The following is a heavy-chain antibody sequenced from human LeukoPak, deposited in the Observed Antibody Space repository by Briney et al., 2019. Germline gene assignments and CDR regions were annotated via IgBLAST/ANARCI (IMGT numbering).Heavy chain of an antibody. V-gene: IGHV3-11*05. J-gene: IGHJ2*01. CDR2: VSTRSTYT. CDR3: AREDNWYFDL. CDR1: GFTFSDYY. Sequence: PGRSLRLSCAAFGFTFSDYYMTWIRQAPGKGLEWVSYVSTRSTYTDYADSVKGRFTISRDDARNSLYLQVNSLRVEDTAVYYCAREDNWYFDLWGRGTLVTVSS.